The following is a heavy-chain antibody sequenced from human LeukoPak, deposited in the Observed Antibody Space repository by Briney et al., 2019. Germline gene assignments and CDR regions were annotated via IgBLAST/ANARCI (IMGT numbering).Heavy chain of an antibody. J-gene: IGHJ3*02. CDR1: GFTFSSYA. D-gene: IGHD3-16*01. CDR3: AKDIGARAFDI. V-gene: IGHV3-23*01. Sequence: GGSLRLSCAASGFTFSSYAMSWVRQAPGKGLEWVSAISGSGGSTYYADSVKGRFTISRDNAKNSLYLQMDSLRAEDTALYYCAKDIGARAFDIWGQGTMVTVSS. CDR2: ISGSGGST.